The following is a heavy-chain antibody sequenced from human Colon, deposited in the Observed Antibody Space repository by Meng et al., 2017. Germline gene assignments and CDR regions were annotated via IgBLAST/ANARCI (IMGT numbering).Heavy chain of an antibody. CDR1: GFTLSNHW. D-gene: IGHD3-22*01. CDR2: IKQDGSEK. Sequence: GESLKISCAASGFTLSNHWISWVPQAPGKGLEWVANIKQDGSEKIYVDSVRGRFTITRDNDKNSLSLQMNSLRDEDTAVYYCARDSYFDESSGYLDSWGQGTLVTVSS. V-gene: IGHV3-7*01. J-gene: IGHJ4*02. CDR3: ARDSYFDESSGYLDS.